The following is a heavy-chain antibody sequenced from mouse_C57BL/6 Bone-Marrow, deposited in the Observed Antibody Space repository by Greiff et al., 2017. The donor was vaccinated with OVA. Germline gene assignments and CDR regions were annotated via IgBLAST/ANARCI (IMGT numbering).Heavy chain of an antibody. Sequence: QVQLQQPGAELVRPGSSVKLSCKASGYTFTSYWMDWVKQRPGQGLEWIGNIYPSDSETHYNQKFKNKATLTVDKSSSTAYMQLSSLTSEDSAVYYCARDYPRRDRGFAYWGQGTLVTVSA. V-gene: IGHV1-61*01. CDR2: IYPSDSET. CDR3: ARDYPRRDRGFAY. J-gene: IGHJ3*01. D-gene: IGHD5-5*01. CDR1: GYTFTSYW.